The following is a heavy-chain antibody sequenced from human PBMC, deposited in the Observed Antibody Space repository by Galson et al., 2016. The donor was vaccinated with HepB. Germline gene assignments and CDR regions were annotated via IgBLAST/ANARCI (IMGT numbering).Heavy chain of an antibody. CDR2: ISYDGSNK. CDR1: GFTFSHYG. V-gene: IGHV3-30*18. Sequence: SLRLSCAASGFTFSHYGMHWVRQAPGKGLEWVAVISYDGSNKYYADSVKGRFTISRDNSKNTLYLQMNSLRAEDTAVYYCAKDVLIRYFDWQGGMDVWGQGTTVTVSS. CDR3: AKDVLIRYFDWQGGMDV. D-gene: IGHD3-9*01. J-gene: IGHJ6*02.